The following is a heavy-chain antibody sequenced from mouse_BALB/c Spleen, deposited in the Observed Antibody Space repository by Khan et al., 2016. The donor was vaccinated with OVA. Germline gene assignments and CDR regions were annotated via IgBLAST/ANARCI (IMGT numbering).Heavy chain of an antibody. CDR1: GYTFTDYG. J-gene: IGHJ3*01. CDR3: PRSPTWFAY. V-gene: IGHV9-3-1*01. Sequence: QIQLVQSGPELKKPGETVQISCKASGYTFTDYGMNWVQQAPGKGLKWMGYINTYTGESTYADDFKGRFAFSLETSASTAYLQINNLKREDTATYCCPRSPTWFAYWGQGTLVTVSA. CDR2: INTYTGES.